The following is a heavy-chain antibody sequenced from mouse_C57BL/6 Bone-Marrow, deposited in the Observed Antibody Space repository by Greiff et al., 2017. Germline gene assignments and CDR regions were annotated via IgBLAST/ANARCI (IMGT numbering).Heavy chain of an antibody. Sequence: VQLQQPGAELVRPGTSVKLSCKASGYTFTSYWMHWVKQRPGQGLEWIGVIDPSDSYTNYNQKFKGKATLTVDTSSSTAYMQLSSLTSEDSAVYYCAREGGLRRRDFDYWGQGTTLTVSS. CDR3: AREGGLRRRDFDY. J-gene: IGHJ2*01. CDR1: GYTFTSYW. CDR2: IDPSDSYT. D-gene: IGHD2-4*01. V-gene: IGHV1-59*01.